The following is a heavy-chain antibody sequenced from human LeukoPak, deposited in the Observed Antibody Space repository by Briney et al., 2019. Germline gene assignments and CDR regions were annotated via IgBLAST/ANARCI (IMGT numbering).Heavy chain of an antibody. D-gene: IGHD3-10*01. V-gene: IGHV3-30-3*01. CDR1: GFTFSSYT. CDR3: ARGLHYYYYGMDV. CDR2: ISYDGSNK. J-gene: IGHJ6*02. Sequence: PGRSLRLSCAASGFTFSSYTMHWVRQAPGKGLEWVAVISYDGSNKYYADSMKGRFTISRDNSKNTLYLQMNSLRAEDTAVYYCARGLHYYYYGMDVWGQGTTVTVSS.